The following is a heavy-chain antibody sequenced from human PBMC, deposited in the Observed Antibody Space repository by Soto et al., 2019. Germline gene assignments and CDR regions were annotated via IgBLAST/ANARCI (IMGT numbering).Heavy chain of an antibody. CDR1: GGTFSNDI. CDR3: ARHDCISTSCYYYYYYSMDV. Sequence: ASVKVSCKTSGGTFSNDIISWVRQAPGQGLEWMGGIIPIFGTANYAQKFQGRVTITADESTSTAYMELSSLRSEDTAVYYCARHDCISTSCYYYYYYSMDVWGQGTTVTSP. J-gene: IGHJ6*02. V-gene: IGHV1-69*13. CDR2: IIPIFGTA. D-gene: IGHD2-2*01.